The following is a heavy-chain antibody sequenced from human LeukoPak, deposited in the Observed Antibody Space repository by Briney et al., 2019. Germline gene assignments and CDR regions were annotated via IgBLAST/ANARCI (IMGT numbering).Heavy chain of an antibody. Sequence: SDTLSLTRTVSGGSIGSYYWSWIRQPGGGGRGWIGRIYTSGRTNYYPTLKSRVTMSVDTSKNQCSLKLSSVTAADTAVYYCAGDKGDRYSRSWGAIDYFDYWGQGTLVTVSS. CDR2: IYTSGRT. J-gene: IGHJ4*02. CDR3: AGDKGDRYSRSWGAIDYFDY. D-gene: IGHD6-13*01. V-gene: IGHV4-4*07. CDR1: GGSIGSYY.